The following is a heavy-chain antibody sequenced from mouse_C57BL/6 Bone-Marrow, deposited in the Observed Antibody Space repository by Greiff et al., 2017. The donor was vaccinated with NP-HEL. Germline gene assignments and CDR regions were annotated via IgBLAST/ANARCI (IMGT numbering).Heavy chain of an antibody. CDR3: ATDY. CDR1: GFTFTSYW. V-gene: IGHV1-55*01. J-gene: IGHJ2*01. Sequence: QVQLQQPGAELVKPGASVKMSCKASGFTFTSYWITWVKQRPGQGLEWIGDIYPGSGSTNYNETFKSKITLTVDNSTSTAYLQVSSLTSEDSAVYYCATDYWGQGTTLTVSS. CDR2: IYPGSGST.